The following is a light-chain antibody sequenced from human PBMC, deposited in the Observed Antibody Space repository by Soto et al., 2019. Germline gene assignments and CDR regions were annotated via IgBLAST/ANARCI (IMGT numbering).Light chain of an antibody. CDR3: QHYGASPGS. J-gene: IGKJ1*01. CDR2: DAS. CDR1: QGVPTTY. Sequence: EVLLTQSPGTLSLSPGASATLSCRASQGVPTTYVAWYQQRPGQAPRLLIYDASNRAAGTPGRFSGSRSVPDFTLTINRLEPEDFAVYYGQHYGASPGSFGQGTKVEIK. V-gene: IGKV3-20*01.